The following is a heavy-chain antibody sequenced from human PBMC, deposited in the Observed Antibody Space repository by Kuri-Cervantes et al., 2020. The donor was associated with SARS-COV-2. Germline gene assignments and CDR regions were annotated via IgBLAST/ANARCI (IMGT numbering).Heavy chain of an antibody. V-gene: IGHV1-2*02. Sequence: ASVKVSCKASGYGFTGYYVHWVRQAPGQGLEWMGWIKPNSGGTNYAQKFQGRVTMTGDTSISTAYMELRRLRSDDTAMYYCARVESNSGWDMISGPPGWFDFWGQGTLVTVSS. CDR2: IKPNSGGT. CDR1: GYGFTGYY. D-gene: IGHD6-19*01. J-gene: IGHJ5*01. CDR3: ARVESNSGWDMISGPPGWFDF.